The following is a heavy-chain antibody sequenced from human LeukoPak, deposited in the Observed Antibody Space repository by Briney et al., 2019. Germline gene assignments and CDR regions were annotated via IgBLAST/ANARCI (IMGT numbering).Heavy chain of an antibody. CDR2: IYTSGST. Sequence: SETLSLTCTVSGGSISNYYWSWIRQPPGKRLEWIGYIYTSGSTNYNPSLKSRVTISADTSKNQFSLKLSSVTAADTAVYYCARHPNYMDVWGKGTTVAVSS. CDR3: ARHPNYMDV. CDR1: GGSISNYY. J-gene: IGHJ6*03. V-gene: IGHV4-4*09.